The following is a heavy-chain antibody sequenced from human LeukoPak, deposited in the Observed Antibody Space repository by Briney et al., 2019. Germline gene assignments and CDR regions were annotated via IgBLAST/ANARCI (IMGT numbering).Heavy chain of an antibody. CDR1: GGSFSGYY. V-gene: IGHV4-34*01. CDR3: ARGREADY. CDR2: INHSGST. J-gene: IGHJ4*02. Sequence: SETLSLTCAVYGGSFSGYYWSWIRQPPGKGLEWIGEINHSGSTNYNPSLKSRVTIPVDTSKNQFSLKLSSVTAADTAVYYCARGREADYWGQGTLVTVSS.